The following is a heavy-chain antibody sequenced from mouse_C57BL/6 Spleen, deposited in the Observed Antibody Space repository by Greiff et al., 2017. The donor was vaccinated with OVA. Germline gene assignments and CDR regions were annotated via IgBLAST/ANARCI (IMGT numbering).Heavy chain of an antibody. V-gene: IGHV5-16*01. Sequence: EVKVVESEGGLVQPGSSMKLSCTASGFTFSDSYMAWVRQVPEKGLEWVANINYDGSSTYYLDSLKSRFIISRDNAKNILYLQMSSLKSEDTATYYCAREWGYAMDYWGQGTSVTVSS. CDR1: GFTFSDSY. J-gene: IGHJ4*01. CDR3: AREWGYAMDY. CDR2: INYDGSST.